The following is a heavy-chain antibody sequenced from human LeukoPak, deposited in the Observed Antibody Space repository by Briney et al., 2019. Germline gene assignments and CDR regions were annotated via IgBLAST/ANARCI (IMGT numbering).Heavy chain of an antibody. V-gene: IGHV2-70*04. CDR1: GFSLSTSGML. CDR2: IDWDDDK. D-gene: IGHD3-10*01. Sequence: SGPTLVNPTQTLTLTCTFSGFSLSTSGMLVSWIRQPPGKALEWLARIDWDDDKYYSTSLKTRLTISKDTSKNQVVLTMTNMDPVDTATYYCAREFRGDWYFDLWGRGTLVTVSS. J-gene: IGHJ2*01. CDR3: AREFRGDWYFDL.